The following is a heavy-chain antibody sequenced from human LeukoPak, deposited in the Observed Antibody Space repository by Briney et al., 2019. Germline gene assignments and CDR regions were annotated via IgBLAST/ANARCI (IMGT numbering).Heavy chain of an antibody. CDR3: ARGVYIAAAQYAY. CDR1: GGSFSGYY. J-gene: IGHJ4*02. V-gene: IGHV4-59*01. CDR2: IYYSGTT. Sequence: ASETLSLTCAVYGGSFSGYYWSWIRQPPGKGLEWIGYIYYSGTTNYNPSLKSRVTISVDTSKNQFSLKLSSVTAADTAVYYCARGVYIAAAQYAYWGQGTLVTVSS. D-gene: IGHD6-13*01.